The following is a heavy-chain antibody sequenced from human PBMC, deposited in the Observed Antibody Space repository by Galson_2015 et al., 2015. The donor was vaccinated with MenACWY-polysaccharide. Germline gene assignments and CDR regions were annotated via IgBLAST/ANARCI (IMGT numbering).Heavy chain of an antibody. CDR3: ARGSHYSYYYMDG. V-gene: IGHV1-8*02. Sequence: SVKVSCKASGYTFGSRDINWVRQATGQGPEWMGWMNPNSGNTGYAQKFKGRVTMTRNTSITTAYMELSSLRSEDTAVYYCARGSHYSYYYMDGWGKGTTVIVSS. J-gene: IGHJ6*03. CDR2: MNPNSGNT. CDR1: GYTFGSRD.